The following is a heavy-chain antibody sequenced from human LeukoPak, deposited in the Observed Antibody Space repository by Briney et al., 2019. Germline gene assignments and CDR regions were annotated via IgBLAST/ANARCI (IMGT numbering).Heavy chain of an antibody. CDR3: ARDRGYSESDAFDI. J-gene: IGHJ3*02. Sequence: SVKVSCKASGGTFSSYAISWVRQAPGQGLEWMGGIIPIFGTANYAQKFQGRVTITADESTSTAYMELSSLRSEDTAVYYCARDRGYSESDAFDIWGQGTVVTVSS. V-gene: IGHV1-69*13. D-gene: IGHD5-18*01. CDR1: GGTFSSYA. CDR2: IIPIFGTA.